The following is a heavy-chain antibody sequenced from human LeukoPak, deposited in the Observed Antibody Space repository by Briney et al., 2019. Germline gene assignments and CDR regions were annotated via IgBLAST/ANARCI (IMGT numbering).Heavy chain of an antibody. CDR2: IYYSGST. D-gene: IGHD2-15*01. CDR1: GGSISISSYY. V-gene: IGHV4-39*01. Sequence: PSETLSLTCTVSGGSISISSYYWGWIRQPLGKGLEWIGSIYYSGSTYYNPSLKSRVTISVDTSKNQFSLKLTSVTAADTAVYYCARRIALVAAGNDVLDSWGQGTLVTVSS. CDR3: ARRIALVAAGNDVLDS. J-gene: IGHJ4*02.